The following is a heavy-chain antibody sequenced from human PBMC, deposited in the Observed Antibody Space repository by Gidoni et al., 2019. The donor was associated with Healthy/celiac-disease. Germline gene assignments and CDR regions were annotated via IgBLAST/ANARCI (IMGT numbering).Heavy chain of an antibody. CDR3: AKTWGDCSSTSCYLGGMDV. CDR2: ISGSGGST. V-gene: IGHV3-23*01. Sequence: EVQLLESGGGLVQPGGSLRLSCAASGFTFSSYAMSWVRQAPGKVLEWVSAISGSGGSTYYADSVKGRFTISRDNSKNPLYLQMNSLRAEDTAVYYCAKTWGDCSSTSCYLGGMDVWGQGTTVTVSS. D-gene: IGHD2-2*01. CDR1: GFTFSSYA. J-gene: IGHJ6*02.